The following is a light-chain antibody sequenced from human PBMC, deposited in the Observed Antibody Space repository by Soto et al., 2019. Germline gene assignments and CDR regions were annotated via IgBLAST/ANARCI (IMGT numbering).Light chain of an antibody. V-gene: IGKV3-20*01. J-gene: IGKJ2*01. CDR3: QQYHDSPMNT. CDR2: GAS. Sequence: VLPQSPDTLSLSPGDRVTLSCRASQSVRSTFLAWYQQKPGQAPRLLIYGASNRATGIPDRFSGSTSGTDFTRTISRLEPDDSAVYYCQQYHDSPMNTFGQGTKLEIK. CDR1: QSVRSTF.